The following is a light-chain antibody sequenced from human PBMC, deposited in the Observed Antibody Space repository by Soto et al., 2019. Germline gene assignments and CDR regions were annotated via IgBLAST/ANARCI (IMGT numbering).Light chain of an antibody. Sequence: QSALTQPPSASGSPGQSVTISCTGTSSDVGGYNYVSWYQQHPGKAPKLMYEVSKRPSGVPDRFSGSKSGNTASLTVSGLQAEDEADYYCSSYAGSNNLVFGGGTKLTVL. J-gene: IGLJ3*02. CDR1: SSDVGGYNY. CDR2: EVS. CDR3: SSYAGSNNLV. V-gene: IGLV2-8*01.